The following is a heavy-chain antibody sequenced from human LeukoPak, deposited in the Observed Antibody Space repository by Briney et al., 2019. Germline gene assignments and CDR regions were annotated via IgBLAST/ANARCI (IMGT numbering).Heavy chain of an antibody. CDR2: ISAYNGNT. D-gene: IGHD3-22*01. CDR3: ARDQDYYDSSGYPTEYFQH. J-gene: IGHJ1*01. V-gene: IGHV1-18*04. Sequence: ASVKVSCKASGYTFTGYYMHWVRQAPGQGLEWMGWISAYNGNTNYAQKLQGRVTMTTDTSTSTAYMELRSLRSDDTAVYYCARDQDYYDSSGYPTEYFQHWGQGTLVTVSS. CDR1: GYTFTGYY.